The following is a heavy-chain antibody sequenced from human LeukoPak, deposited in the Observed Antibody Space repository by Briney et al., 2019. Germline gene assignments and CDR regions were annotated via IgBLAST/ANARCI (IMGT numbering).Heavy chain of an antibody. CDR2: INHSGST. Sequence: PSETLSLTCAVYGGSFSGYYWSWIRQPPGKGLEWIGEINHSGSTNYNPSLKSRVTISVDTSKNQFSLKLSSVAAADTAVYYCAVGGYNYDYWGQGTLVTVSS. V-gene: IGHV4-34*01. J-gene: IGHJ4*02. CDR1: GGSFSGYY. CDR3: AVGGYNYDY. D-gene: IGHD5-24*01.